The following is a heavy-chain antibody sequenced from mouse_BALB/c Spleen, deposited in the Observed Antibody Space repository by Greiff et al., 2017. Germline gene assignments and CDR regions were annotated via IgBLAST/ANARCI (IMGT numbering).Heavy chain of an antibody. CDR2: IHPSDSDT. J-gene: IGHJ2*01. D-gene: IGHD1-1*01. V-gene: IGHV1-74*01. Sequence: QVHVKQPGAELVRPGASVKLSCKASGYSFTSYWMNWVKQRPGQGLEWIGMIHPSDSDTRLNQKFKDKATLTVDKSSSTAYMQLSSPTSEDSAVYYGARRDTVPYFDYWGQGTTLTVSS. CDR3: ARRDTVPYFDY. CDR1: GYSFTSYW.